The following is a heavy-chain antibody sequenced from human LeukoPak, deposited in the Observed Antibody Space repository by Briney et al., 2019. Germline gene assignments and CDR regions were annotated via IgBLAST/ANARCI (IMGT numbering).Heavy chain of an antibody. CDR1: GGTYA. D-gene: IGHD3-22*01. J-gene: IGHJ4*02. V-gene: IGHV1-69*04. CDR3: ARVRESSEGLDY. CDR2: IIPILGLT. Sequence: SLKVSCKASGGTYAITWVRQAPGQGLEWMGRIIPILGLTTNAQRFQGRLTISADKSKSTAYMELSSLRSEDTAVYFCARVRESSEGLDYWGQGTLVTVSS.